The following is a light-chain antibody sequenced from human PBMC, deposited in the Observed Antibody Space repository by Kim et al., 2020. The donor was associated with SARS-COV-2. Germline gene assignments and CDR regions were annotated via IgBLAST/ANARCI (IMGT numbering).Light chain of an antibody. CDR3: QQYYSTPPS. CDR1: QTVLYTSNNKNY. J-gene: IGKJ2*03. Sequence: KATLNCKSSQTVLYTSNNKNYLAWYQQKPRQAPKLLIYWASIRESGVSDRFSGSGSETDFTLTISSLQAEDVAVYYCQQYYSTPPSFGQGTKLEI. CDR2: WAS. V-gene: IGKV4-1*01.